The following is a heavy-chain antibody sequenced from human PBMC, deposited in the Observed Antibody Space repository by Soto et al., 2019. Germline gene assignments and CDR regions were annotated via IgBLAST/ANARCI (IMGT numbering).Heavy chain of an antibody. CDR1: GFTFSNYA. CDR3: ARDPLAVERPY. CDR2: ISYDGSNK. V-gene: IGHV3-30-3*01. Sequence: QVQLVESGGGVVQPGRSLRLSCAASGFTFSNYAMHWVRQAPGKGLEWVAVISYDGSNKYYADSVKGRFTISRDNSKNTLYLQMNSLRAEDTAVYYCARDPLAVERPYWGQETLVTVSS. D-gene: IGHD6-19*01. J-gene: IGHJ4*02.